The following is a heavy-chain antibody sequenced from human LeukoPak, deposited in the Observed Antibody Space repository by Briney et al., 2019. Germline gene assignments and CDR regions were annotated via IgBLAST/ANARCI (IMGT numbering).Heavy chain of an antibody. CDR3: AKDWNIAAADDY. CDR2: ISYDGSNK. D-gene: IGHD6-13*01. CDR1: GFTFSSYW. Sequence: GGSLRLSCAASGFTFSSYWMSWVRQAPGKGLEWVAVISYDGSNKYYADSVKGRFTISRDNSKNTLYLQMNSLRAEDTAVYYCAKDWNIAAADDYWGQGTLVTVSS. J-gene: IGHJ4*02. V-gene: IGHV3-30*18.